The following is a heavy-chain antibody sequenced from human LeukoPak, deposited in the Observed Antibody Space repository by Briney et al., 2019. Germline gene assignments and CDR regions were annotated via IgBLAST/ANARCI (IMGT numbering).Heavy chain of an antibody. CDR2: ITSNSSYA. D-gene: IGHD5-12*01. CDR1: GFTFSSYD. CDR3: ARDPYSGHYGNDYYYYMDV. J-gene: IGHJ6*03. V-gene: IGHV3-21*01. Sequence: GGSLRLSCAASGFTFSSYDMNWVRQAPGKRLEWVSSITSNSSYAFYADSVKGRFTISRDNAKSSLYLQMNNLRAEDTAVYYCARDPYSGHYGNDYYYYMDVWGKGTTVTISS.